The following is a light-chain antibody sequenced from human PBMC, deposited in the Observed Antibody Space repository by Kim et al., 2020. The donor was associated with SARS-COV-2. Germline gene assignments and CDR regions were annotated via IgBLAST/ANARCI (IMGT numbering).Light chain of an antibody. Sequence: ATVSNTASKNGGSRQSSMIFVAWYQKKPGKPPKLVIYKASSGECGVPARCSGSGSGTEFTLTISSLHPDDVVVYVCQQYNINPRTFGEGTKVEIK. CDR1: QSSMIF. CDR3: QQYNINPRT. V-gene: IGKV1-5*03. J-gene: IGKJ4*02. CDR2: KAS.